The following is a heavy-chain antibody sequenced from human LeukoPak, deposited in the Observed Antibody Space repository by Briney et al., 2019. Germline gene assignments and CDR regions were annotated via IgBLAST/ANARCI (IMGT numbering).Heavy chain of an antibody. J-gene: IGHJ3*02. Sequence: SETLSLTCAVYGGSLSGYYWSWIRQPPGKGLEWIGEINHSGSTNYNPSLKSRVTISVDTSKNQFSLKLSSVTAADTAVYYCVRTSIAARRANAFDIWGQGTMVTVSS. D-gene: IGHD6-6*01. CDR3: VRTSIAARRANAFDI. CDR1: GGSLSGYY. CDR2: INHSGST. V-gene: IGHV4-34*01.